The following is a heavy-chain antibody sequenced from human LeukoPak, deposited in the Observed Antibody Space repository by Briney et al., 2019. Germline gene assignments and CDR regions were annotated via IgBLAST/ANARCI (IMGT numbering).Heavy chain of an antibody. CDR1: GDTLGSGMYY. Sequence: SETLSLTCTVSGDTLGSGMYYWGWIRQAPGKGLTWIGSIYHSGSIFYNASFESRVAMSVDPSNNQFSLRLTSVTAADTAVYYCARLCQMTTSANFEHWGQGILVTVSS. J-gene: IGHJ4*02. D-gene: IGHD4-17*01. CDR2: IYHSGSI. V-gene: IGHV4-39*01. CDR3: ARLCQMTTSANFEH.